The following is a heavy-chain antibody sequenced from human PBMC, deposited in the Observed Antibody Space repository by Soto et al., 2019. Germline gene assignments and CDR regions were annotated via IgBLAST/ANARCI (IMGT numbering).Heavy chain of an antibody. V-gene: IGHV3-23*01. CDR1: GFTVSSYA. D-gene: IGHD3-22*01. CDR3: AKVKHYDSSGYYS. CDR2: ISGSGGST. J-gene: IGHJ5*02. Sequence: GGSLRLSCAASGFTVSSYAMSWVRQAPGKGLEWVSAISGSGGSTYYADSVKGRFTISRDNSKNTLYLQMNSLRAEDTAVYYCAKVKHYDSSGYYSWGQGTLVTVSS.